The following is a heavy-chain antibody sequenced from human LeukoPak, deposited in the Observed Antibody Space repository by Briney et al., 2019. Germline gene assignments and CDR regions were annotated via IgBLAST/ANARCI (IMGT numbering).Heavy chain of an antibody. CDR2: IYTSGST. V-gene: IGHV4-61*02. J-gene: IGHJ5*02. D-gene: IGHD2-2*02. CDR1: GGSISSGSYY. Sequence: SETLSLTCTVSGGSISSGSYYWSWIRQPAGKGLEWIGRIYTSGSTNYNPSLKSRVTISVDTSKNQFSLKLSSVTAADTAVYYCARIHCSSTSCYTGNWFDPWGQGTLVTVSS. CDR3: ARIHCSSTSCYTGNWFDP.